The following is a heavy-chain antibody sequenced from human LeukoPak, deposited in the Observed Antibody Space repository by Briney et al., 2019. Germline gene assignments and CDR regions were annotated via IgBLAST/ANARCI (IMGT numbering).Heavy chain of an antibody. V-gene: IGHV1-24*01. CDR2: FDPEDGET. Sequence: ASVKVSCKVSGYTLTELSMHWVRQAPGKGPEWMGGFDPEDGETIYAQKFQGRITITADESTSTAYMELSSLRSEDTAVYYCARGPSGYWGQGTLVTVSS. CDR3: ARGPSGY. J-gene: IGHJ4*02. D-gene: IGHD6-25*01. CDR1: GYTLTELS.